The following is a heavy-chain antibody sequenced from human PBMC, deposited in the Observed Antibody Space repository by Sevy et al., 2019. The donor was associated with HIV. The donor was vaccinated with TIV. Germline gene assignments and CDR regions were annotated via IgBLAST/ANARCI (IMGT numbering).Heavy chain of an antibody. CDR1: GFTFSSYS. V-gene: IGHV3-21*01. CDR2: ISSSSSYI. CDR3: ARGPAGDELDY. D-gene: IGHD3-10*01. J-gene: IGHJ4*02. Sequence: GGSLRLSCVTSGFTFSSYSMNWVRQAPGKGLEWVSSISSSSSYIYYADSVKGRFTISRDNAKNSLYLQMNSLRAEDTAVYYCARGPAGDELDYWGQGTLVTVSS.